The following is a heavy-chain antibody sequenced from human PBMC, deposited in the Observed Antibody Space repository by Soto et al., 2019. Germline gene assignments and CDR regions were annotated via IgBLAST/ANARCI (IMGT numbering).Heavy chain of an antibody. Sequence: GGSLRLSCAASGFAFSSYSMNWVRQAPGKGLEWVSSISSSSSYIYYADSVKGRFTISGDNAKNSLYLQMNSLRAEDTAVYYCARARVVVAATPYYYGMDVWGQGTTVTVSS. CDR3: ARARVVVAATPYYYGMDV. CDR2: ISSSSSYI. D-gene: IGHD2-15*01. V-gene: IGHV3-21*01. J-gene: IGHJ6*02. CDR1: GFAFSSYS.